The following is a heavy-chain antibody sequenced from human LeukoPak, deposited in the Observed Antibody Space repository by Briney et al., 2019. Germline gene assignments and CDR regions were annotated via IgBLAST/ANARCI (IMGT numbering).Heavy chain of an antibody. CDR2: IYYSGST. V-gene: IGHV4-59*01. CDR1: GGSISSYY. J-gene: IGHJ6*02. D-gene: IGHD2-2*01. Sequence: KPSETLSLTCTVSGGSISSYYWSWIRQPPGKGLEWIGYIYYSGSTNYNPSLKSRVTISVDTSKNQFSLKLSSVTAADTAVYYCARDQVPAAKGMDVWGQGTTVTVSS. CDR3: ARDQVPAAKGMDV.